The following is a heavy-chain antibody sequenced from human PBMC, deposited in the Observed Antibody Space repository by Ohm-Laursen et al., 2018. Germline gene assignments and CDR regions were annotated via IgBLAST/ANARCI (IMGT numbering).Heavy chain of an antibody. CDR1: GFTFSSYA. D-gene: IGHD4-17*01. V-gene: IGHV3-23*01. CDR3: AKGGTVTTNDY. J-gene: IGHJ4*02. Sequence: SLRLSCAASGFTFSSYAMSWVRQAPGKGLEWVSAISGSSSITHYADSVKGRFTISRDNSKNTLYLQMNSLGAEDTAVYYCAKGGTVTTNDYWGQGTLVTVSS. CDR2: ISGSSSIT.